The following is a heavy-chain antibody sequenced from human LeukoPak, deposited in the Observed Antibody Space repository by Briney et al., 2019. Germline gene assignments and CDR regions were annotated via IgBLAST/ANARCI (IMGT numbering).Heavy chain of an antibody. D-gene: IGHD3-10*01. CDR2: ISGSGGST. CDR3: AKVPSMVRGVAFDY. CDR1: GFTFSSYA. V-gene: IGHV3-23*01. Sequence: PGGSLRLSCAASGFTFSSYAMSWVRQAPGKGLEWVSAISGSGGSTYYADSVKGRFTISRDNSKNTMYLQMNSLRAEDTAVYYCAKVPSMVRGVAFDYWGQGTLVTVSS. J-gene: IGHJ4*02.